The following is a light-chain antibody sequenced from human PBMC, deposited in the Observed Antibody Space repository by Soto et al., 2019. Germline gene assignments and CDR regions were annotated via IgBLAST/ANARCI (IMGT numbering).Light chain of an antibody. CDR2: GAS. Sequence: EIVMTQSPATPSVSPGERATPSRRASQSVSSNLAWYQQKPGQAPRLLIYGASTRATGIPARFSGSGSGTEFTLTISSLQSEDFAVYYCQQYNNWPLTFGQGTKVDIK. CDR3: QQYNNWPLT. J-gene: IGKJ1*01. CDR1: QSVSSN. V-gene: IGKV3-15*01.